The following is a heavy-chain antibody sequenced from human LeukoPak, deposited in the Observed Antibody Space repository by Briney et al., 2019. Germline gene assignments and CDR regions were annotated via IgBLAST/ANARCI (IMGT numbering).Heavy chain of an antibody. CDR3: SIAAAGNPASVDY. CDR1: GGSISSSSYY. D-gene: IGHD6-13*01. V-gene: IGHV4-39*01. Sequence: SETLSLTCTVSGGSISSSSYYWGWIRQPPGKGLEWIGSIYYSGSTYYNPSLKSRVTISVDTSKNQFSLKLSSVTAADTAVYYCSIAAAGNPASVDYWGQGTLVTVSS. CDR2: IYYSGST. J-gene: IGHJ4*02.